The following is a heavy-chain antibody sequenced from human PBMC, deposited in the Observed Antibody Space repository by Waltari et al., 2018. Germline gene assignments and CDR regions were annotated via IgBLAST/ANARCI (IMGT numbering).Heavy chain of an antibody. J-gene: IGHJ6*02. V-gene: IGHV1-8*01. Sequence: QVQLVQSGAEVKKHGASVKVSCKASGYTFTSYAIKWVRQATGQGHEGRGWMNPNSGNTGYAQKFQGRVTMTRNTSISTAYMELSSLRSEDTAVYYCARGLKRDSSGWYFLGWYYYGMDVWGQGTTVTVSS. CDR2: MNPNSGNT. CDR1: GYTFTSYA. CDR3: ARGLKRDSSGWYFLGWYYYGMDV. D-gene: IGHD6-19*01.